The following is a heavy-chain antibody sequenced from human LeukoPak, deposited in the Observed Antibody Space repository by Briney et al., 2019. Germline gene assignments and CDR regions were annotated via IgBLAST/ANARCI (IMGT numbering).Heavy chain of an antibody. CDR1: GIILSSYW. Sequence: GGFLRLSCAASGIILSSYWMSWVRQAPGKGLEWVANIKQDGSEKWYVDSVKGRFTISRDNSKNTLYLQMNSLRAEDTAVYYCAKLVVTANDCWGQGTLVTVSS. CDR2: IKQDGSEK. CDR3: AKLVVTANDC. V-gene: IGHV3-7*01. J-gene: IGHJ4*02. D-gene: IGHD2-21*02.